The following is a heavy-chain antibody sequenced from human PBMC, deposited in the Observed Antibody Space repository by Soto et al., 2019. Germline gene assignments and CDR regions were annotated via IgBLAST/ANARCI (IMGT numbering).Heavy chain of an antibody. J-gene: IGHJ6*02. Sequence: QVQLQQSGPGLVKPSQTLSLTCAISGDSVSSNSAAWNWIRQSPSRGLEWLGLTYYRSKWSNDYAVSVKRRITINPDTSKNQFSRQLNSVTPEDTAVYYCARGREVLEGGYSNNCYVDVWGRVTTVTV. CDR1: GDSVSSNSAA. CDR3: ARGREVLEGGYSNNCYVDV. V-gene: IGHV6-1*01. CDR2: TYYRSKWSN. D-gene: IGHD6-13*01.